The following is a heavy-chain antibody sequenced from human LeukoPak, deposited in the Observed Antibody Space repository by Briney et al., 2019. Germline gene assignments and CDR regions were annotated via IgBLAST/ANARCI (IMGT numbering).Heavy chain of an antibody. J-gene: IGHJ4*02. CDR3: AKDYGAFCFDS. V-gene: IGHV1-2*02. D-gene: IGHD4-17*01. CDR1: GYTFTAYY. Sequence: ASVKVSCKASGYTFTAYYLQWVRLAPGQGLEWMGWTIPDSGDTNYAQKFQGRVTMTRDTSISTAYMELSGLRSDDTALYYCAKDYGAFCFDSWGQGTLVTVSS. CDR2: TIPDSGDT.